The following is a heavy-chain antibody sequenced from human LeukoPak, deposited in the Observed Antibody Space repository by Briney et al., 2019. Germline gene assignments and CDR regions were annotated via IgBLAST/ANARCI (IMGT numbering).Heavy chain of an antibody. Sequence: SETLSLTCTVSGGSISSYYWSWIRQPPGKGLEWIGYMYYSGSTNYNPSLKSRVTMSVDTSKNQFSLKLSSVTAADTAVYYCATGPSWLGYYMDVWGKGTTVTVSS. CDR3: ATGPSWLGYYMDV. D-gene: IGHD6-19*01. CDR1: GGSISSYY. V-gene: IGHV4-59*12. CDR2: MYYSGST. J-gene: IGHJ6*03.